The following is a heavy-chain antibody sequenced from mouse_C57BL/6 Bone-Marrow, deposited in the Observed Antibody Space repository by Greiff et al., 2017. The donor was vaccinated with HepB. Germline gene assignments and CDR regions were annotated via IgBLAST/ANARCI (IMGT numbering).Heavy chain of an antibody. CDR3: ARSSLLWLRRGDYYAMDY. CDR2: INPSNGGT. V-gene: IGHV1-53*01. Sequence: QVQLQQPGTELVKPGASVKLSCKASGYTFTSYWMHWVKQRPGQGLEWIGNINPSNGGTNYNEKFKSKATLPVDKSSSTAYLQLSSLTSEDSAVYYCARSSLLWLRRGDYYAMDYWGQGTSVTVSS. D-gene: IGHD2-2*01. J-gene: IGHJ4*01. CDR1: GYTFTSYW.